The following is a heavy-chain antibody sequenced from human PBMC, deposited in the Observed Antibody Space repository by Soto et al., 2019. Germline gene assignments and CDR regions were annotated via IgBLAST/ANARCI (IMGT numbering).Heavy chain of an antibody. V-gene: IGHV3-48*01. Sequence: FLRLSCAGSGFIFSGYSMNWVRQAPGKGLAWLSYIDSSSSGRYYADSAKGRFTISRDNAKNSLYLQMNSLRAEDTAVYYCLRDVDKVSRGQRMVHGDYWGRG. CDR2: IDSSSSGR. J-gene: IGHJ4*02. CDR1: GFIFSGYS. CDR3: LRDVDKVSRGQRMVHGDY. D-gene: IGHD5-12*01.